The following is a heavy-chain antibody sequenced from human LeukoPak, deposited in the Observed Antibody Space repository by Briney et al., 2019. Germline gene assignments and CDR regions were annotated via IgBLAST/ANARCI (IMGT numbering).Heavy chain of an antibody. CDR1: GYTLTSYD. Sequence: GASVKVSCKASGYTLTSYDINWVRQATGQGLEWMGWMNPNSGNTGYAQKFQGRVTMTRDTSISTAYMELSSLRSEDTAVYYCARGRLGYCSSTSCYYMDVWGKGTTVTVSS. D-gene: IGHD2-2*01. CDR3: ARGRLGYCSSTSCYYMDV. V-gene: IGHV1-8*01. CDR2: MNPNSGNT. J-gene: IGHJ6*03.